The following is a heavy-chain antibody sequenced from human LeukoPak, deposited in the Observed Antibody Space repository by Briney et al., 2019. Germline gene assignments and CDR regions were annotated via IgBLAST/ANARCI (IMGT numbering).Heavy chain of an antibody. V-gene: IGHV3-30-3*01. CDR2: ISYDGSNK. CDR1: GFTFSSYA. CDR3: ARERGKYSGGPNDI. Sequence: GGSLRLSCAASGFTFSSYAMHWVRQAPGKGLEWVAVISYDGSNKYYADSVKGRFTISRDNSKNTLYLQMNSLRAEDTAVYYCARERGKYSGGPNDIWGQGTMVTVSS. D-gene: IGHD1-26*01. J-gene: IGHJ3*02.